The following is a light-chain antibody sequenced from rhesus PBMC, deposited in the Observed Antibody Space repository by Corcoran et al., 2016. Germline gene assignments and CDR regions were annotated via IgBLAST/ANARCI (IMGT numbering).Light chain of an antibody. Sequence: DIQMSQSPSSLSASVGDRVTITCRASQDIKSYLHWYQQTPGKAPKLLIYKASTLQIGVPSRFSGSGCGIAFTLTISSLQPEDFATYYCQHGYGTPFTFGPGTKLDIK. J-gene: IGKJ3*01. CDR3: QHGYGTPFT. CDR2: KAS. CDR1: QDIKSY. V-gene: IGKV1-74*01.